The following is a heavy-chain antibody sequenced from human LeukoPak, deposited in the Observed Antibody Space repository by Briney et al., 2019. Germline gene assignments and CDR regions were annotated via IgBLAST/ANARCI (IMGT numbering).Heavy chain of an antibody. CDR2: MNPNSGNT. J-gene: IGHJ4*02. Sequence: GSSVKVSCKASGYSFTTDDINWVRQASGRGLEWMGWMNPNSGNTGYAQKFQGRVTITRNTSISTAYMELSSLRSEDTAVYYCAREGDSSGSFDYWGQGTLVTVSS. D-gene: IGHD3-22*01. V-gene: IGHV1-8*01. CDR1: GYSFTTDD. CDR3: AREGDSSGSFDY.